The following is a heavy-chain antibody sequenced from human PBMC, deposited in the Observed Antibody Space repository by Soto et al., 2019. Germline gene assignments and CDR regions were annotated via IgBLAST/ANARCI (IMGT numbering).Heavy chain of an antibody. CDR1: GYSFTSYG. Sequence: QVKLVQSGAEVKKPGASVKVSCKASGYSFTSYGISWVRQAPGQGLEWLGWISAYNGNRKYAQKFQGRVTMTTDTSTSTAYMELRSLRSDDTAVYYCARDLGGFPDYWGQGTLVTVSS. CDR3: ARDLGGFPDY. V-gene: IGHV1-18*01. D-gene: IGHD5-12*01. CDR2: ISAYNGNR. J-gene: IGHJ4*02.